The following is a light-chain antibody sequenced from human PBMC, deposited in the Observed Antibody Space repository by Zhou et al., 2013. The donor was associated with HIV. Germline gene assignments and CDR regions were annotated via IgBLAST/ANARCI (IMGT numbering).Light chain of an antibody. CDR3: QQYYTYPWT. Sequence: DIQMTQSPSAMSASVGGRVTITCRASQDIINFLAWFQQKPGKVPKRLVYAESSLQSGVPSRFSGSGSGTDFTLTISCLQSEDFATYFCQQYYTYPWTFGQGTKVEIK. J-gene: IGKJ1*01. V-gene: IGKV1-17*03. CDR2: AES. CDR1: QDIINF.